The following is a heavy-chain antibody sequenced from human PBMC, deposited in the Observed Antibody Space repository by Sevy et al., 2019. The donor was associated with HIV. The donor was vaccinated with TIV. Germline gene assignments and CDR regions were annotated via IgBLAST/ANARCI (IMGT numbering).Heavy chain of an antibody. D-gene: IGHD5-18*01. CDR1: GFSFSMYW. J-gene: IGHJ4*01. V-gene: IGHV3-7*01. CDR3: VREGLGGYSYSLDY. CDR2: MKQDGSEK. Sequence: GGSLRLSCAASGFSFSMYWMSWVRQAPGKGLEWVATMKQDGSEKDYVDSVKGRFTISRDNAKNSLFLQMNSLSAEDTAVYYCVREGLGGYSYSLDYWGHGTLVTVSS.